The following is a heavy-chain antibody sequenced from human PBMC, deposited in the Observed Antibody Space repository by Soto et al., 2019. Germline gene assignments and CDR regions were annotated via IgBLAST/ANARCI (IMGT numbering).Heavy chain of an antibody. V-gene: IGHV4-59*01. CDR2: IYYSGST. CDR1: GGSISSYY. CDR3: ARDSTDFWSGAVLDYYYMDV. J-gene: IGHJ6*03. Sequence: SETLSLTCTVSGGSISSYYWSWIRQPPGKGLEWIGYIYYSGSTNYNPSLKSRVTISVDTSKNQFSLKLSSVTAADTAVYYCARDSTDFWSGAVLDYYYMDVWGKGTTVTVSS. D-gene: IGHD3-3*01.